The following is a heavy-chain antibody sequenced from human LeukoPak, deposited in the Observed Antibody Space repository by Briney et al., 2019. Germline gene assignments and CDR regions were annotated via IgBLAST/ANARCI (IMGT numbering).Heavy chain of an antibody. V-gene: IGHV3-48*03. D-gene: IGHD3-10*02. CDR1: GFTFSSYE. J-gene: IGHJ4*02. CDR2: ISYTGSNK. Sequence: GGSLRLSCAASGFTFSSYEMNWVRQAPGKGLEWLSYISYTGSNKYYADSVKGRFTISRDNAKSSLYLQMNSLRAEDTAVYFCARVFVGENFDYWGRGTLVTVSS. CDR3: ARVFVGENFDY.